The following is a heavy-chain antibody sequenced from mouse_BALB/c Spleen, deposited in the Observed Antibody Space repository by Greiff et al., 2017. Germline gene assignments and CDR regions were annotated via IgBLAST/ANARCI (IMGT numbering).Heavy chain of an antibody. CDR2: IWGDGST. Sequence: VQLQESGPGLVAPSQSLSITCTVSGFSLTGYGVNWVRQPPGKGLEWLGMIWGDGSTDYNSALKSRLSISKVNSKSQVFLKMNSLQTDDTARYYCAREGKRRYFDVWGAGTTGTVSA. CDR3: AREGKRRYFDV. J-gene: IGHJ1*01. CDR1: GFSLTGYG. D-gene: IGHD2-1*01. V-gene: IGHV2-6-7*01.